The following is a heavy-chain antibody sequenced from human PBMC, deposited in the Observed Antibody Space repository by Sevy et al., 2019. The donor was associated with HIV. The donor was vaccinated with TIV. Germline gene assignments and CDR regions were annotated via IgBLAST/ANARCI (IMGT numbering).Heavy chain of an antibody. CDR3: ARDGGNSVKWYPLY. D-gene: IGHD2-2*01. CDR1: GFAFSTHA. CDR2: ISYEGTET. J-gene: IGHJ4*01. Sequence: GGSLRLSCAASGFAFSTHAMHWVRQAPGKGLEWVAVISYEGTETFYAASVEGRFTISRDNSKNMLTLRINSLRPEDTAVYYCARDGGNSVKWYPLYWGHGTLVTVSS. V-gene: IGHV3-30-3*01.